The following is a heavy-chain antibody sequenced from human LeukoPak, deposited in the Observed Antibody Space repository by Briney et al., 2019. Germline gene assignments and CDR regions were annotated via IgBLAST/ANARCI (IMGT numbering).Heavy chain of an antibody. Sequence: SETLSLTCTVSGGSISSYYWSWIRQPPGKGLEWIAYISDIGSINYNPSLKSRVTISLDTSKNQFSLKLSSVSAADTAVYYCAGHHPRNTVDFWGQGTLVTVSS. J-gene: IGHJ4*02. CDR2: ISDIGSI. CDR1: GGSISSYY. D-gene: IGHD2-8*02. CDR3: AGHHPRNTVDF. V-gene: IGHV4-59*08.